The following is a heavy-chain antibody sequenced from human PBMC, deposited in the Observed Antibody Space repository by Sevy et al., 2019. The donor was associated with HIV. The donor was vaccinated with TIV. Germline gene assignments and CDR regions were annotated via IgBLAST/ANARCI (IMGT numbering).Heavy chain of an antibody. Sequence: SETLSLTCAVYGGSFSGYYWSWIRQPPGKGLEWIGEINHSGSTNYNPSLKSRVTISVDTSKNQFSLKLSSVTAADTAVYYCARGPDYYDSSGYSIKFDYWGQGTLVTVSS. CDR2: INHSGST. J-gene: IGHJ4*02. CDR1: GGSFSGYY. V-gene: IGHV4-34*01. CDR3: ARGPDYYDSSGYSIKFDY. D-gene: IGHD3-22*01.